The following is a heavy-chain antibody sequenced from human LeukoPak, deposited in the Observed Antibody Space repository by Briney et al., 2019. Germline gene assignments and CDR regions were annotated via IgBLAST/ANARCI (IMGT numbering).Heavy chain of an antibody. J-gene: IGHJ5*02. V-gene: IGHV3-30*02. CDR1: GFTFSSYG. CDR2: IRYEGSEN. CDR3: ARTVGYGDYSWFDP. Sequence: GGSLRLSCAASGFTFSSYGMHWVRQAPGKGLEWVAFIRYEGSENYYADSVKGRFTISRDNSKNTLYLQMNSLRAEDTAVYYCARTVGYGDYSWFDPWGQGTLVTVSS. D-gene: IGHD4-17*01.